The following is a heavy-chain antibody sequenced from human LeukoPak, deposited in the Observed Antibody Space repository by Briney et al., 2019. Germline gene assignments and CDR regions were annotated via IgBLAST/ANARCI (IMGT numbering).Heavy chain of an antibody. V-gene: IGHV3-23*01. CDR1: GFTFNNYA. CDR2: ICGSGGST. D-gene: IGHD6-19*01. CDR3: XXXXWLVXXGHXDY. Sequence: GGSLRLSCAASGFTFNNYALSWVRQAPGKGLEWVSTICGSGGSTYYADSMKGRFTISRDNSKKTLYLQLNSARVEDTAVYHXXXXXWLVXXGHXDYWGQXTLVTVSS. J-gene: IGHJ4*02.